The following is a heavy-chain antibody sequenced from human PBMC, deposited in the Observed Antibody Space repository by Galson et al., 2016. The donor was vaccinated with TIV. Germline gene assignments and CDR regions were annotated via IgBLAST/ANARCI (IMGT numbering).Heavy chain of an antibody. V-gene: IGHV3-23*01. J-gene: IGHJ3*01. D-gene: IGHD2-21*01. CDR1: GFTFNNNA. CDR2: INPTGGDA. Sequence: SLRLSCAASGFTFNNNAMSWVRQAPGRGLEWISTINPTGGDAYYADSLKGRFTISRDDSRNTLFLQMRSLRVEDTAVYYCAKRKNYGGDAFEDWGQGTLVTVSS. CDR3: AKRKNYGGDAFED.